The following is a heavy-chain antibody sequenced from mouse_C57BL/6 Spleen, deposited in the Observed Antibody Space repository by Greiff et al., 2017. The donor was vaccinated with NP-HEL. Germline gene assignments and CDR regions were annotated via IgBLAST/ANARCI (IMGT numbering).Heavy chain of an antibody. V-gene: IGHV1-15*01. CDR3: TRGLTGFDY. CDR1: GYTFTDYE. Sequence: VQLQQSGAELVRPGASVTLSCKASGYTFTDYEMHWVKQTPVHGLEWIGAIDPETGGTAYNQKFKGKAILTADKSSSTAYMELRSLTSEDSAVYYCTRGLTGFDYWGQGTTLTVSS. J-gene: IGHJ2*01. CDR2: IDPETGGT. D-gene: IGHD4-1*01.